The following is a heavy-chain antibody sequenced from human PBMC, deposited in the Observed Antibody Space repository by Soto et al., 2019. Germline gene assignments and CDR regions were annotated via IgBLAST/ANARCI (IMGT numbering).Heavy chain of an antibody. J-gene: IGHJ6*02. V-gene: IGHV1-8*01. Sequence: VKFSFKASACPFTSSVINGLLQSTGQGLEWMGWMNPNSGNTGYAQKFQGRVTMTRNTSISTAYMELSSLRSEDTAVDDGARGYNWNRNSYVREGWGHGTTVNVSS. D-gene: IGHD1-20*01. CDR3: ARGYNWNRNSYVREG. CDR1: ACPFTSSV. CDR2: MNPNSGNT.